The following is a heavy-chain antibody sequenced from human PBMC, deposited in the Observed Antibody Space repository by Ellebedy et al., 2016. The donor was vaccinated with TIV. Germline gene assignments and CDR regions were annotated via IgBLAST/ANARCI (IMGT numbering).Heavy chain of an antibody. Sequence: AASVKVSCKASGYTFTSYGISWVLQAPGKGLEWMGWISAYNGNTNYAQKLQGRVTMTTDTSTSTAYMELRSLRSDDTAVYYCARGGQPRYYDSSGAPEYFQHWGQGTLVTVSS. CDR2: ISAYNGNT. CDR1: GYTFTSYG. D-gene: IGHD3-22*01. CDR3: ARGGQPRYYDSSGAPEYFQH. J-gene: IGHJ1*01. V-gene: IGHV1-18*01.